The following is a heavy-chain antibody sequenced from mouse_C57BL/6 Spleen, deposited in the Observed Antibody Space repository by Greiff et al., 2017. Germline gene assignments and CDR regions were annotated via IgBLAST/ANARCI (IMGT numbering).Heavy chain of an antibody. J-gene: IGHJ3*01. CDR1: GFTFSSYA. Sequence: EVQLVESGGGLVKPGGSLKLSCAASGFTFSSYAMSWVRQTPEKRLEWVATISDGGSYTYYPDNVKGRFTISRDNAKNNLYLQMSHLKSEDTAMYYCAREKGTTGVEGFAYWGQGTLVTVAA. CDR3: AREKGTTGVEGFAY. V-gene: IGHV5-4*01. CDR2: ISDGGSYT. D-gene: IGHD1-1*01.